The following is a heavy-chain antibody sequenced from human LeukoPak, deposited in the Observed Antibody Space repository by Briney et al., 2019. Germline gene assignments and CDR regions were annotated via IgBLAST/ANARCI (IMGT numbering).Heavy chain of an antibody. D-gene: IGHD2-15*01. CDR3: AKVGPLVVVAATPLYFDL. CDR2: ISGSGGST. CDR1: GFTFRNYA. J-gene: IGHJ2*01. Sequence: GGSLRLSCAAFGFTFRNYAMTWVRQAPGKGLEWVSGISGSGGSTFYADSVQGRFTISRDNSKNTLYLEVNSLRAEDTAVYYCAKVGPLVVVAATPLYFDLWGRGTLVTVSS. V-gene: IGHV3-23*01.